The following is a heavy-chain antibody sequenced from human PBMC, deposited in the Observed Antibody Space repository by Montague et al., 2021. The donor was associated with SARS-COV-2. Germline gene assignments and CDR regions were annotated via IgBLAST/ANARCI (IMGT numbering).Heavy chain of an antibody. V-gene: IGHV3-53*04. Sequence: SLRLSCAASGFTVSSNYMSWVRQALGKGLEWVSVIYSGGSTYYADSVKGRFTISRHNSKNTLYPQMNSLRAEDTAVYYCARDLTYGSGRSYYYYGMDVWGQGTTVTVSS. CDR3: ARDLTYGSGRSYYYYGMDV. J-gene: IGHJ6*02. CDR1: GFTVSSNY. CDR2: IYSGGST. D-gene: IGHD3-10*01.